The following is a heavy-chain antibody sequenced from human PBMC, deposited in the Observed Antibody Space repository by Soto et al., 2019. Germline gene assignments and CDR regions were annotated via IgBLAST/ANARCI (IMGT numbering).Heavy chain of an antibody. CDR1: GGSFSGYY. J-gene: IGHJ4*02. V-gene: IGHV4-34*01. CDR3: AEIAVAGRTDY. Sequence: SETLSLTCAVYGGSFSGYYWSWIRQPPGKGLEWIGEINHSGSTNYNPSLKSRVTISVDTSKNQFSLKLSSVTAADTAVYYCAEIAVAGRTDYWGQGTLVTVSS. D-gene: IGHD6-19*01. CDR2: INHSGST.